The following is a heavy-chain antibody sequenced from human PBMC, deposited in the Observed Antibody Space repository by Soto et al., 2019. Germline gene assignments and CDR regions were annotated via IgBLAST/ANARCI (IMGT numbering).Heavy chain of an antibody. CDR1: GYTFTSYG. CDR2: ISAYNDNT. CDR3: ASMDCSGGSCYAFYYYYYMDV. D-gene: IGHD2-15*01. J-gene: IGHJ6*03. Sequence: ASAKVSSQASGYTFTSYGIYWVRQAPGQGLEWMGWISAYNDNTNYAQKLQGRVTMTTDTYTSTDYMELRSLRSDDTAVYYCASMDCSGGSCYAFYYYYYMDVWGKGTTVTVSS. V-gene: IGHV1-18*01.